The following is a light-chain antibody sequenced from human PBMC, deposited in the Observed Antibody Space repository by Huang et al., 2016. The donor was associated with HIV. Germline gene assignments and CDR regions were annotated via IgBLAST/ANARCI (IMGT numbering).Light chain of an antibody. Sequence: ENLMTQSPSTLSVSPGESATLACRASQSVFKNLAWYQQKPGQAPKLLIYGSSTRAAGIPASVSGSGSGTDFTLTISSRQSEDFAVYYCQQYNTSPRTFGQGTKVEV. J-gene: IGKJ1*01. CDR2: GSS. CDR1: QSVFKN. CDR3: QQYNTSPRT. V-gene: IGKV3-15*01.